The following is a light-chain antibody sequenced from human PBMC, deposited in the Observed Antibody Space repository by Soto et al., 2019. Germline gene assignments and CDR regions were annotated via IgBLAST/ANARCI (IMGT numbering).Light chain of an antibody. CDR3: SSYAGNNVVI. J-gene: IGLJ2*01. Sequence: QSALTQPPSASGSPRQSGTISCTGTSSDVGGYNYVSWYQQHPGKVPKLLIYEVTRRPSGVPDRFSGSKSGNTASLTVSALQAEDGAHYYCSSYAGNNVVIFGGGTKLTVL. V-gene: IGLV2-8*01. CDR1: SSDVGGYNY. CDR2: EVT.